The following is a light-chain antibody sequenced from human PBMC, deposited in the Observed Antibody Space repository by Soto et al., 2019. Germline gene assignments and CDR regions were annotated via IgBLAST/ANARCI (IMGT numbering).Light chain of an antibody. CDR3: QSYDSSQRV. CDR1: SCNIGAGYD. CDR2: GNS. V-gene: IGLV1-40*01. Sequence: QSVLTQPPSVSGAPGQRVTISCTGSSCNIGAGYDVHWYQQLPGTAPKLLIYGNSHRPSGVPDRFSGSKSGTSASLAITGLQAEDEADYYCQSYDSSQRVFGGGTKLTVL. J-gene: IGLJ3*02.